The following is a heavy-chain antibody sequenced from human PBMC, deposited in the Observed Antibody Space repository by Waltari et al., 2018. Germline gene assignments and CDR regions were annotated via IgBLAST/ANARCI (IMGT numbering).Heavy chain of an antibody. CDR3: VRHARTTSGGKHFDH. D-gene: IGHD2-15*01. CDR1: GDSISSSSYY. CDR2: MYYSGST. Sequence: QLQLQESGPGLVKASETLSLTCTVSGDSISSSSYYWGWVRQPPGKGLEWIGNMYYSGSTYYNPSLKSRVTISGGTSKSQFSLKLSSVTAADTSMYYCVRHARTTSGGKHFDHWGQGMLVTVSP. V-gene: IGHV4-39*01. J-gene: IGHJ4*02.